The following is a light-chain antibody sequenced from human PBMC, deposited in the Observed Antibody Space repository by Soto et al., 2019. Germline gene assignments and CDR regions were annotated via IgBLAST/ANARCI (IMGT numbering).Light chain of an antibody. Sequence: VVMTQSTLSLPVTLGQPASISCRSSQSLPYSDGNTYLNWFQQRPGQAPRRLIYKVSNRDSGVPDRFSGSGSGTDFTLKISRVEAEDVGVYFCMQGTHWPPITFGQGTRLEIK. CDR1: QSLPYSDGNTY. CDR3: MQGTHWPPIT. CDR2: KVS. J-gene: IGKJ5*01. V-gene: IGKV2-30*01.